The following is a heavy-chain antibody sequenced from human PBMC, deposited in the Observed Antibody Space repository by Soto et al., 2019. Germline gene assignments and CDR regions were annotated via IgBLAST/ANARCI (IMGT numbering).Heavy chain of an antibody. D-gene: IGHD4-17*01. V-gene: IGHV3-21*01. Sequence: GGSLRLSCAASGFTFSSYSMNWVRQAPGKGLEWVSSISSSSYIYYADSVKGRFTISRDNAKNSLYLQMNSLRAEDTAVYYCARDPIDSPGATVTTWGGGFFDYWGQGILVTVSS. CDR2: ISSSSYI. CDR3: ARDPIDSPGATVTTWGGGFFDY. J-gene: IGHJ4*02. CDR1: GFTFSSYS.